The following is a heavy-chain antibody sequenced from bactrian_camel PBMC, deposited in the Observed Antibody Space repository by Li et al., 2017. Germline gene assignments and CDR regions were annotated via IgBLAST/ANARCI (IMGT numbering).Heavy chain of an antibody. CDR1: GYTGSRCS. V-gene: IGHV3S55*01. CDR3: VRPERPLFARGNDC. Sequence: VQLVESGGGSVQPGGSLRLSCAASGYTGSRCSIGWYRQAPGRERELVASILRTGTTTYGDFVKGRYLISLDNAKNTVYLRMNSLKPEDTAVYYCVRPERPLFARGNDCWGQGTQVTVS. CDR2: ILRTGTT. J-gene: IGHJ4*01.